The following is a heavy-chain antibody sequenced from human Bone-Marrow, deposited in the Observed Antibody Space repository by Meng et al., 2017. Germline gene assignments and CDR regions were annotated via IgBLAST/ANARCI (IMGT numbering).Heavy chain of an antibody. V-gene: IGHV6-1*01. CDR1: GDSVSSNSAA. CDR2: TYYRSKWYN. J-gene: IGHJ4*02. Sequence: QVQLQQSGPGLVKPSQTLSLTCDISGDSVSSNSAAWNWVRQSPSRGLEWLGRTYYRSKWYNDYALSVQSRITINPDTSKNQFSLQLNSLTPEDTAVYYCARGGGSYYHFDYWGQGTLVTVSS. CDR3: ARGGGSYYHFDY. D-gene: IGHD1-26*01.